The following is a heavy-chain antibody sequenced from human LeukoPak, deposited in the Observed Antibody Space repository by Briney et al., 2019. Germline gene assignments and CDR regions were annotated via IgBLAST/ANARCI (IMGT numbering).Heavy chain of an antibody. Sequence: GGSLRLSCAVSGFAFSSYWMHWVRQAPGKGLVWVSRIDRHGSRINYSDCVKGRFTISRDNGKNTLFLQMNSLRAEDAAVYYCVRGNDYGGPHYWGQGTLVTVSS. CDR2: IDRHGSRI. D-gene: IGHD4-23*01. V-gene: IGHV3-74*01. CDR3: VRGNDYGGPHY. J-gene: IGHJ4*02. CDR1: GFAFSSYW.